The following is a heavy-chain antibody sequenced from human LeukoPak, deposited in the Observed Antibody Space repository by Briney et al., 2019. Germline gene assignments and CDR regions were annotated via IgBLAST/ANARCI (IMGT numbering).Heavy chain of an antibody. J-gene: IGHJ4*02. D-gene: IGHD3-3*01. CDR3: ARGGWSWDY. Sequence: SETLSITCAVYGGSFSGYYWSWIRQPPGKGLEWIGEINHSGSTNYNPSLKSRVTISVDTSKNQFSLKLSSVTAADTAVYYCARGGWSWDYWGQGTLVTVSS. CDR2: INHSGST. CDR1: GGSFSGYY. V-gene: IGHV4-34*01.